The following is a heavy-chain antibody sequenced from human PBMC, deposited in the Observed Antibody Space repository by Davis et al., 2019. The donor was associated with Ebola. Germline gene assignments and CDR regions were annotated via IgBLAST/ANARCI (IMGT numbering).Heavy chain of an antibody. Sequence: GSLRLSCAVYGGSFSGYYWSWIRQPPGKGLEWIGYIYYSGNTYYNPSLKSRVTISVDTSENHFSLKLSSVTAADTAVYYCATGAYYGSGYYFDYWGQGTLVTVSS. J-gene: IGHJ4*02. D-gene: IGHD3-10*01. CDR3: ATGAYYGSGYYFDY. CDR1: GGSFSGYY. V-gene: IGHV4-59*08. CDR2: IYYSGNT.